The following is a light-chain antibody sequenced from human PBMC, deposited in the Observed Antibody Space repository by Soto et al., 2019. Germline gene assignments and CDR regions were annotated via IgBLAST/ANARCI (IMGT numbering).Light chain of an antibody. V-gene: IGLV4-69*01. Sequence: QAVVTQSPSASASLGASVNLTCTLSSGHSSYAIAWHQQQPEKGPRYLMKLNSDGSHSKGDGIPDRFSGSSSGAERYLTISSLQSEDEADYYCQTWGTGIGVFGGGTQLTVL. J-gene: IGLJ2*01. CDR3: QTWGTGIGV. CDR1: SGHSSYA. CDR2: LNSDGSH.